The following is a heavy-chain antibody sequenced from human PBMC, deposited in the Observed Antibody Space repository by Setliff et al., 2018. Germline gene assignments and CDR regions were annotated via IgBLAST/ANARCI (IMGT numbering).Heavy chain of an antibody. V-gene: IGHV4-34*01. CDR3: ARAQVVFAISAPVWYFEL. CDR2: INHSGST. CDR1: GGSFSGYQ. J-gene: IGHJ2*01. Sequence: SETLSLTCVVYGGSFSGYQWGWIRQSPGKGLEWIGEINHSGSTNYNPSLKSRVSMSVEKSKNQFSLKLTSVTAADTAVYYCARAQVVFAISAPVWYFELWGRGTQVTVSS. D-gene: IGHD2-21*01.